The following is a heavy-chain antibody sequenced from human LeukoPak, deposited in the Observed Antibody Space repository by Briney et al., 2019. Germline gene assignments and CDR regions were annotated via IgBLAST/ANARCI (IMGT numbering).Heavy chain of an antibody. D-gene: IGHD4-23*01. CDR3: STGAPGDNSQGSRDY. CDR2: INTDGSTT. J-gene: IGHJ4*02. V-gene: IGHV3-74*01. CDR1: GFTFSNYW. Sequence: GGSLRLSCAASGFTFSNYWMHWVRQAPGKGLVWVSRINTDGSTTTYAHSVKGRFTISRDNAKNTLYLQMNRLRAEDTAVYYCSTGAPGDNSQGSRDYWGQGTLVTVSS.